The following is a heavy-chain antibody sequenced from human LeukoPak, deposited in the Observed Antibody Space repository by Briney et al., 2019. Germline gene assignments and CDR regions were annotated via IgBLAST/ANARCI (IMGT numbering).Heavy chain of an antibody. J-gene: IGHJ4*02. V-gene: IGHV4-59*01. CDR3: VRTGSTVTMLYPFDH. D-gene: IGHD4-17*01. Sequence: PSETLSLTCTVSGDSISSYYWSWIRQPPGKRLEWIGYIYYSGSTNYNPSLKSRVSISVDTSKNQFSLKLSSVTAADTAVYYCVRTGSTVTMLYPFDHWGQGTLVTVSS. CDR1: GDSISSYY. CDR2: IYYSGST.